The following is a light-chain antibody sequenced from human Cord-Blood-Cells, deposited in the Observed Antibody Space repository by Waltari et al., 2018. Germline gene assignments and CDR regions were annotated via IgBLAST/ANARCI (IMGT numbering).Light chain of an antibody. CDR2: DVS. J-gene: IGLJ3*02. CDR1: SSDVGGYNY. Sequence: QSALTQPASVSGSPGQSITISCTGTSSDVGGYNYVSWYQQHPGQAPKLMIYDVSNRPSGFSNRFSGSKSGNTASLTISGLQAEDEADYYCSSYTSSSTLVFGGGTKLTVL. V-gene: IGLV2-14*03. CDR3: SSYTSSSTLV.